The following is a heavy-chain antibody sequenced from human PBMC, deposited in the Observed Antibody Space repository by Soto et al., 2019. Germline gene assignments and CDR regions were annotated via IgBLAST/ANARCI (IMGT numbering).Heavy chain of an antibody. CDR2: ISYDGSNK. D-gene: IGHD3-10*01. Sequence: QVQLVESGGGVVQPGRSLRLSCAASGFTFSSYAMHWVRQAPGKGLEWVAVISYDGSNKYYADSVKGRFTTSRDNSKNTLYLQMNSLRAEDTAVYYCASSAPVWGQGTTVTVSS. CDR1: GFTFSSYA. V-gene: IGHV3-30-3*01. J-gene: IGHJ6*02. CDR3: ASSAPV.